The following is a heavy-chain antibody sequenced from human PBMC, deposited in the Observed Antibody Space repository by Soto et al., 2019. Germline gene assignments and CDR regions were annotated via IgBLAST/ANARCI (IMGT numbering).Heavy chain of an antibody. CDR1: GGSISSYY. J-gene: IGHJ6*02. V-gene: IGHV4-59*01. D-gene: IGHD1-26*01. CDR3: AXGGLGATFFYYYYGMDV. CDR2: IYYSGST. Sequence: SETLSLTCTVSGGSISSYYWSWIRQPPGKGLEWIGYIYYSGSTNYNPSLKSRVTISVDTSKNQFSLKLSSVTAADTAVYYCAXGGLGATFFYYYYGMDVWGQGTTVTVSS.